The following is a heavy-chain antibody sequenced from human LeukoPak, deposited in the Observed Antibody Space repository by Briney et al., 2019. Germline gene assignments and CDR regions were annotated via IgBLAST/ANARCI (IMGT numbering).Heavy chain of an antibody. V-gene: IGHV1-18*01. CDR1: GYTFTSYG. CDR2: ISAYNGNT. D-gene: IGHD1-1*01. J-gene: IGHJ4*02. CDR3: ARGAPMMELESEPNTQFDY. Sequence: GASVKVSCKASGYTFTSYGISWVRQAPGQGLEWMGWISAYNGNTNYAQKFQGRVTITADKSTSTAYMELSSLRSEDTAVYYCARGAPMMELESEPNTQFDYWGQGTLVTVSS.